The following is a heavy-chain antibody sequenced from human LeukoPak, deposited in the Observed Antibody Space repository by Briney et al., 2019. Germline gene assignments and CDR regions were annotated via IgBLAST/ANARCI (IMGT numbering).Heavy chain of an antibody. CDR1: GGSISSSNW. J-gene: IGHJ4*02. CDR2: IYHSGST. D-gene: IGHD6-19*01. Sequence: SETLSLTCAVSGGSISSSNWWSWIRQPPGKGLEWIGEIYHSGSTNYNPSLKSRVTISVDKSKTQFSLKLSSVTAADTAVYYCARAGSRIINIAVAGKTRRGFDYWGQGTLVTVSS. CDR3: ARAGSRIINIAVAGKTRRGFDY. V-gene: IGHV4-4*02.